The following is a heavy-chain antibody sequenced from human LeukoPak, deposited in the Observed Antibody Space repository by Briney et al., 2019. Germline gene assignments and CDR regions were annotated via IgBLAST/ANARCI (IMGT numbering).Heavy chain of an antibody. CDR3: ASRDVAAAARALDY. CDR2: INTDGSST. J-gene: IGHJ4*02. V-gene: IGHV3-74*01. CDR1: GFTFSNYW. Sequence: GGSLRLSCAASGFTFSNYWMHWVRQAPGKGLVWVSRINTDGSSTSYADSVKGRFTISRDNAKNTLYLQMNSLRAEDTTVYYCASRDVAAAARALDYWGQGTLVTVSS. D-gene: IGHD6-13*01.